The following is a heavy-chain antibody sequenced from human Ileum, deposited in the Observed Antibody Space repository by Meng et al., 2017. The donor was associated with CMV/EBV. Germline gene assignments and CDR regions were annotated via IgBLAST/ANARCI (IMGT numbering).Heavy chain of an antibody. CDR2: INSDGSST. CDR3: ARVKLRYFDWPPLC. Sequence: ASGFTFSSYWMHWVRQAPGKGLVWVSRINSDGSSTSYADSVKGRFTISRDNAKNTLYLQMNSLRAEDTAVYYCARVKLRYFDWPPLCWGQGTLVTVSS. J-gene: IGHJ4*02. V-gene: IGHV3-74*01. D-gene: IGHD3-9*01. CDR1: GFTFSSYW.